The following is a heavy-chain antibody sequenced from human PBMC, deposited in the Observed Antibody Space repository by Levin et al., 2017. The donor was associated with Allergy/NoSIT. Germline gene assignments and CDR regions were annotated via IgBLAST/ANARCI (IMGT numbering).Heavy chain of an antibody. D-gene: IGHD6-19*01. V-gene: IGHV3-73*01. CDR3: TTVAGTW. J-gene: IGHJ4*02. Sequence: KVSCAASGFTFSGSAMHWVRQASGKGLEWVGRIRSKANSYATAYAASVKGRFTISRDDSKNTAYLQMNSLKTEDTAVYYCTTVAGTWWGQGTLVTVSS. CDR1: GFTFSGSA. CDR2: IRSKANSYAT.